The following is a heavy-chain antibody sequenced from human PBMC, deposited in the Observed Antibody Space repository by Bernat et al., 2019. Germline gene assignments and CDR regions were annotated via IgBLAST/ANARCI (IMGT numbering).Heavy chain of an antibody. V-gene: IGHV1-69*01. D-gene: IGHD3-10*01. Sequence: QVQLVQSGAEVKKPGSSVKVSCKASGGTFSSYAISWVRQAPGQGLEWMGGIIPIFGTANYAQKVQDRVTITADESTSTAYMELSSLRSEDTAVYYCARVRVNYYGSGSPPYYYYGMDVWGQGTTVTVSS. CDR2: IIPIFGTA. CDR3: ARVRVNYYGSGSPPYYYYGMDV. J-gene: IGHJ6*02. CDR1: GGTFSSYA.